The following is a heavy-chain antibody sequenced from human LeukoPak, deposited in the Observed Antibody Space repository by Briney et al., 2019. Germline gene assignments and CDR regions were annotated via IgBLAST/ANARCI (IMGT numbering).Heavy chain of an antibody. D-gene: IGHD5-12*01. CDR1: GFSLSTSGVG. CDR3: AHSYVDIVATITGGWRGTFDS. Sequence: ESGPALVKPTQTLTLTCTFSGFSLSTSGVGVGWIRQPPGKALEWLAVIYWDDDKRYSPSLKSRLTITKDTSKNQVVLTMTNMDPVDTATYYCAHSYVDIVATITGGWRGTFDSWGQGTLVTVSS. CDR2: IYWDDDK. V-gene: IGHV2-5*02. J-gene: IGHJ4*02.